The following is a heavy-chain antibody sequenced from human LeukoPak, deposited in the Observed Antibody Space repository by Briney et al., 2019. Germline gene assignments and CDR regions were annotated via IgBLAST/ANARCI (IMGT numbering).Heavy chain of an antibody. CDR2: ISGSGGGT. CDR3: AKGTWTIPPPPDY. CDR1: GFTFSSYA. J-gene: IGHJ4*02. D-gene: IGHD3-3*01. V-gene: IGHV3-23*01. Sequence: PGGSLRLSCAASGFTFSSYALNWVRQAPGKGLEWVSGISGSGGGTYYADSVKGRFTISRDNSKNTLHLQMNSPRAEDTAVYYCAKGTWTIPPPPDYWGQGTLVTVSS.